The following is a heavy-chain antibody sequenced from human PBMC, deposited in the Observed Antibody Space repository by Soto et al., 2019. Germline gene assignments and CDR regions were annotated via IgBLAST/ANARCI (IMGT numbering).Heavy chain of an antibody. Sequence: QVQLQESGPGLVKPSGTLSLTCAVSGGSISSSSWWTWVRQSPGKGLEWIEEIFESGATNYNPSLKSRLTMSVDKSKNQFSLNLSSLTAADTAVYFCTTSHAGELNNWGQGTLVTVSS. CDR2: IFESGAT. CDR3: TTSHAGELNN. V-gene: IGHV4-4*02. J-gene: IGHJ4*02. D-gene: IGHD1-7*01. CDR1: GGSISSSSW.